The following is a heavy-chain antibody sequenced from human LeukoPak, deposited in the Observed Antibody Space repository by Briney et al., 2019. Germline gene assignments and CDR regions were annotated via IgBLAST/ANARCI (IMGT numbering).Heavy chain of an antibody. D-gene: IGHD3-3*01. V-gene: IGHV4-61*08. CDR2: IYYSGST. CDR1: GGSISSGGYY. CDR3: ARGDFWSGFDY. J-gene: IGHJ4*02. Sequence: SETLSLTCTVSGGSISSGGYYWSWIRQHPVKGLEWIGCIYYSGSTNYNPSLKSRVTISLDTSKNHFSLKLTSVTAADTAVYYCARGDFWSGFDYWGQGTLVTVSS.